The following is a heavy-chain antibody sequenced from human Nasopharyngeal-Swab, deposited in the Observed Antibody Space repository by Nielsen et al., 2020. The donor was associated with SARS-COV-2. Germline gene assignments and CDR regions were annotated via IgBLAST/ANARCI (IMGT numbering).Heavy chain of an antibody. Sequence: GGSLRLSCTASGITFSHYGFNWVRQAPGKGLEWVAAISNDGSEEYYPDSVKGRFTISRDNSKRTLYLQMNSLRVEDTAVYYCARNYYDSSDAFDIWGQGTMVTVSS. J-gene: IGHJ3*02. CDR1: GITFSHYG. CDR2: ISNDGSEE. D-gene: IGHD3-22*01. CDR3: ARNYYDSSDAFDI. V-gene: IGHV3-30*03.